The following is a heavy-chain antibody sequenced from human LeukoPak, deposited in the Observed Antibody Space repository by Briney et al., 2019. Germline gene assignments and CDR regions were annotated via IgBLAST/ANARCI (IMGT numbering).Heavy chain of an antibody. J-gene: IGHJ4*02. CDR2: ISGSGGGT. Sequence: GGSLRLSCAASGFTFSSYAMSWVRQAPGKGLEWVSAISGSGGGTYYADSVKGRFTISRDNSKNTLYLQMNSLRAEDTAVYYCARASVYCSGGSCYPENFDYWGQGTLVTVSS. CDR1: GFTFSSYA. D-gene: IGHD2-15*01. V-gene: IGHV3-23*01. CDR3: ARASVYCSGGSCYPENFDY.